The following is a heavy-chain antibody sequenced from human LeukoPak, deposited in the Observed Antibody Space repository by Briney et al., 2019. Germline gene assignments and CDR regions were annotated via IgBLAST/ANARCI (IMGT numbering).Heavy chain of an antibody. CDR2: IHDDGIVT. CDR1: GFTFTAYA. J-gene: IGHJ4*02. V-gene: IGHV3-7*01. CDR3: ARGRGWVDH. D-gene: IGHD3-16*01. Sequence: GGSLRLSCAASGFTFTAYAMSWFRQTPEKGLEWVANIHDDGIVTHYVDSVKGHFTISRDNARNSVNLQLNSLRVEDTALYYCARGRGWVDHWGQGTLVTVSS.